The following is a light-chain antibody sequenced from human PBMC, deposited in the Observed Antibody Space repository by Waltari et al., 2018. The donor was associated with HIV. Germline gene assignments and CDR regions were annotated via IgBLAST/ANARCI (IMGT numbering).Light chain of an antibody. Sequence: QSALTQPASVSGSPGQSTTITCTGTSSAVGRYNLVPWYQQYPGKAPKLMIYEGSKRPSGVSNRFSGSKSGNTASLTISGLQTDDEADYYCCSYATSSTSLYVFGSGTKVTVL. V-gene: IGLV2-23*01. CDR3: CSYATSSTSLYV. CDR1: SSAVGRYNL. CDR2: EGS. J-gene: IGLJ1*01.